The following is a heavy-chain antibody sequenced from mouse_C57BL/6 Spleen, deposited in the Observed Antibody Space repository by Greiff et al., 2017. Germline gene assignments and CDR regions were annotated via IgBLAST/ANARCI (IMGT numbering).Heavy chain of an antibody. J-gene: IGHJ4*01. D-gene: IGHD1-3*01. Sequence: VQLQQPGAELVKPGASVKLSCKASGYTFTSYWMHWVKQRPGQGLEWLGMIHPNSGSTNYNEKFKSKATLTVDKSSSTGYMQLSSLTSEDSAVYYCARRGVAPYYYAMDYWGQGTSVTVSS. CDR3: ARRGVAPYYYAMDY. CDR2: IHPNSGST. CDR1: GYTFTSYW. V-gene: IGHV1-64*01.